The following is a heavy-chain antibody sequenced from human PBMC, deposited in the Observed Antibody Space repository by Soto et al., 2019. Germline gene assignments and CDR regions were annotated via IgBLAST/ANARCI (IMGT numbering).Heavy chain of an antibody. CDR2: ISYGGIT. Sequence: QVRLQESVQGLVRPSQTLSLICTVSGTSIRHDNFYWSFLRQRPGTGLEWLGYISYGGITFYNPSLESRLFMSVDPSNNKFSLNLKAVTAADTAMYYCAGVLYGVFTGRGAFAVWGAGTLVTVCS. CDR3: AGVLYGVFTGRGAFAV. D-gene: IGHD2-8*02. CDR1: GTSIRHDNFY. V-gene: IGHV4-30-4*08. J-gene: IGHJ3*01.